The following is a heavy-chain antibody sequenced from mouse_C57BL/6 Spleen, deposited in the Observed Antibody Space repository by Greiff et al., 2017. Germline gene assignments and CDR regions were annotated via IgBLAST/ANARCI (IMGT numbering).Heavy chain of an antibody. Sequence: QVQLQQPGAELVKPGASVKLSCKASGYTFTSYWMHWVKQRPGQGLEWIGMIHPNSGSTNYNEKFKSKATLTVDKSSSTAYMQLSSLTSEDSAVYYCARSELGYWYFDVWGTGTTVTVSS. CDR2: IHPNSGST. J-gene: IGHJ1*03. D-gene: IGHD4-1*01. CDR1: GYTFTSYW. CDR3: ARSELGYWYFDV. V-gene: IGHV1-64*01.